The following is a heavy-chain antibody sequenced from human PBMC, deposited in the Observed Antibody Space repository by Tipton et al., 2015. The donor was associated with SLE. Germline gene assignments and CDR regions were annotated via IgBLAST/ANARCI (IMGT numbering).Heavy chain of an antibody. J-gene: IGHJ4*02. CDR1: GFTFSSYE. Sequence: SLRLSCAASGFTFSSYEMNWVRQAPGKGLEWVANIKQDGSEKYYVDSVKGRVTISVDTSKNQFSLKLSSVTAADTAVYYCARGPTDYNFDYWGQGTLVTVSS. CDR2: IKQDGSEK. V-gene: IGHV3-7*03. CDR3: ARGPTDYNFDY. D-gene: IGHD4-11*01.